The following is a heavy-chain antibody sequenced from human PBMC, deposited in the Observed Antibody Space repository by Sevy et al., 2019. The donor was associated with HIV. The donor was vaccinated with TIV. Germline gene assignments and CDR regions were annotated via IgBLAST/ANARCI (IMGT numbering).Heavy chain of an antibody. CDR1: GFTFSNYA. J-gene: IGHJ4*02. Sequence: GGSLRLSCAASGFTFSNYAMSWVRQAPGKGLEWVSRINSDGSSTSYADSVKGRFTISRDNAKNTLYLQMNSLRAEDTAVYYCARDLRFLEWLSLDYWGQGTLVTVSS. CDR3: ARDLRFLEWLSLDY. V-gene: IGHV3-74*01. CDR2: INSDGSST. D-gene: IGHD3-3*01.